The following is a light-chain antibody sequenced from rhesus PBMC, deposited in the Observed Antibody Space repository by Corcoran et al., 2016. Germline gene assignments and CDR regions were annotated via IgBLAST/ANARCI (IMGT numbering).Light chain of an antibody. CDR3: QQGYDTPYS. CDR2: KAS. J-gene: IGKJ2*01. CDR1: ENVNNH. V-gene: IGKV1-74*01. Sequence: DIQLTQSPSSLFASVGDRVTITCRPSENVNNHLNWYQQKPGKAPKLLINKASTLQTGVPSRFSGNGSGTDYTFTISSLQPEDVATYFCQQGYDTPYSFGQGTKVEIK.